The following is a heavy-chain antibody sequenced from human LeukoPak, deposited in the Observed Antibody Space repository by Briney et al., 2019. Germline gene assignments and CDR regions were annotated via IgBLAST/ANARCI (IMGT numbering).Heavy chain of an antibody. Sequence: PSETLSLTCTVSGASVSGGGYYWSWLRQPPGKGLGWIGYIYYSGSTNYNPSLKSRVTISVDTSKNQFSLKVSSVTAADTAVYYCARRGGSGRSFDYWGQGTLVTVSS. CDR2: IYYSGST. CDR1: GASVSGGGYY. J-gene: IGHJ4*02. D-gene: IGHD3-10*01. V-gene: IGHV4-61*08. CDR3: ARRGGSGRSFDY.